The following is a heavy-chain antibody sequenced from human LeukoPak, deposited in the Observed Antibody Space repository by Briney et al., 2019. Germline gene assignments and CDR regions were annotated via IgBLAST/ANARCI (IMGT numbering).Heavy chain of an antibody. J-gene: IGHJ5*02. D-gene: IGHD2-21*01. CDR1: GLLFGDYA. V-gene: IGHV3-49*04. Sequence: GVLRLSCTASGLLFGDYAMTWVRQAPGKGLEWVGFIRSKPYGGTAEYAASVKGRFTISRDDSKTIAYLDMNGLKTEDTAVYHCTVQVIPSDKWFDPWGQGTLVTVSS. CDR3: TVQVIPSDKWFDP. CDR2: IRSKPYGGTA.